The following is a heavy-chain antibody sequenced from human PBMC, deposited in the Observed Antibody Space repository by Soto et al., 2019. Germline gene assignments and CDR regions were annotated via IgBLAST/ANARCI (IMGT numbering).Heavy chain of an antibody. V-gene: IGHV5-51*01. D-gene: IGHD3-22*01. CDR2: IYPGDSDT. CDR1: GYRFTSYW. J-gene: IGHJ5*02. Sequence: GESLKISCQGSGYRFTSYWIGWVRQMPGKGLEWMGIIYPGDSDTRYSPSFQGQVTISADKSISTAYLQWSSLKASDTGMYYCARQAGDNYDDSSGYWFDPWGQGTLVTVSS. CDR3: ARQAGDNYDDSSGYWFDP.